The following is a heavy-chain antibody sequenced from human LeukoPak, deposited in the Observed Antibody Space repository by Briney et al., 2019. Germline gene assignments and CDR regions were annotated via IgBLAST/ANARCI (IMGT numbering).Heavy chain of an antibody. CDR2: INHSGST. CDR3: ARGGEWWLRRPVDY. J-gene: IGHJ4*02. D-gene: IGHD5-12*01. V-gene: IGHV4-34*01. CDR1: GGSFSGYY. Sequence: SETLSLTCAVYGGSFSGYYWSWIRQPPGKGLQWIGEINHSGSTNYNPSLKSRVTISVDTSKNQFSLKLSSVTAADTAVYYCARGGEWWLRRPVDYWGQGTLVTVSS.